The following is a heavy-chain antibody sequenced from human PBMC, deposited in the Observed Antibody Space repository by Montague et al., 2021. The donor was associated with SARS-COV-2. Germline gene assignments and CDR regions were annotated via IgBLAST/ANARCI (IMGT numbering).Heavy chain of an antibody. V-gene: IGHV4-34*01. D-gene: IGHD3-10*01. CDR2: INHGGST. CDR3: ARLRDGVVPSPILGVVPYYAYYCLDV. J-gene: IGHJ6*03. Sequence: SETLSLTCAVHGTSFSGYYWNWIRQPPGKGLEWIGEINHGGSTKSSPSLKSRLTISADTSKTQFSLKLTSVAAADTAVYYCARLRDGVVPSPILGVVPYYAYYCLDVWGRGTTVTVSS. CDR1: GTSFSGYY.